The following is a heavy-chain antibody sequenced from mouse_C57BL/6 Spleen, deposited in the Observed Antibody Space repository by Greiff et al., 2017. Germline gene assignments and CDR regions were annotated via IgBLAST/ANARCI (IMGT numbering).Heavy chain of an antibody. Sequence: VQLQQSGAELVRPGASVKLSCTASGFNIKDYYMHWVKQRPEQGLEWIGRIDPEDGDTEYAPKFQGKATMTADTSSNTAYLQLSSLTSEDTAVYYCTTTGSYDLAWFAYWGQGTLVTVSA. CDR2: IDPEDGDT. CDR1: GFNIKDYY. D-gene: IGHD2-14*01. V-gene: IGHV14-1*01. J-gene: IGHJ3*01. CDR3: TTTGSYDLAWFAY.